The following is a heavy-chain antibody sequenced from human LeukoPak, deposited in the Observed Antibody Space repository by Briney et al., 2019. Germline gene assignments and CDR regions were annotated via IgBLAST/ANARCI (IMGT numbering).Heavy chain of an antibody. CDR3: ARDRERGYSGYDFPHYYYYGMDV. CDR1: GFTFSNYW. D-gene: IGHD5-12*01. V-gene: IGHV3-21*01. Sequence: GGSLRLSCAASGFTFSNYWMSWVRQAPGKGLEWVSSISSRSSYIYYADSVKGRFTISRDNAKNSLYLQVNSLRAEDTAVYYCARDRERGYSGYDFPHYYYYGMDVWGQGTTVTVSS. CDR2: ISSRSSYI. J-gene: IGHJ6*02.